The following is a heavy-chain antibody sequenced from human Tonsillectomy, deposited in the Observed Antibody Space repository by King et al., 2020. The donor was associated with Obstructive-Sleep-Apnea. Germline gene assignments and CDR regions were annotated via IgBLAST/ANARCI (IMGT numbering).Heavy chain of an antibody. V-gene: IGHV3-30*04. CDR1: GFTFSSYA. Sequence: VQLVESGGGVVQPGRSLRLSCAASGFTFSSYAMHWVRQAPGKGLEWVAVISYDGSNKYYADSVKGRFTISRDNSKNTLYLQMNSLRAEDTAVYYCAREGRYDSSGYYLDYWGHGTLVTVSS. D-gene: IGHD3-22*01. CDR3: AREGRYDSSGYYLDY. J-gene: IGHJ4*01. CDR2: ISYDGSNK.